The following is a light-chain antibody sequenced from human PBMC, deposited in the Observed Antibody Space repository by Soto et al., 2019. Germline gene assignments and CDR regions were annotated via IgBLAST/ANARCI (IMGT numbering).Light chain of an antibody. CDR1: QSVLYSSNNKNY. Sequence: DIVMTQSPDSLAVSLGERATINCKSSQSVLYSSNNKNYLAWYQQKPGQPPKLLIYWASTRESGVPDRFSGSGSGTDFTLTISSLQAEDVAAYYCQQYSSTPWTFGQGTKVEI. CDR2: WAS. CDR3: QQYSSTPWT. V-gene: IGKV4-1*01. J-gene: IGKJ1*01.